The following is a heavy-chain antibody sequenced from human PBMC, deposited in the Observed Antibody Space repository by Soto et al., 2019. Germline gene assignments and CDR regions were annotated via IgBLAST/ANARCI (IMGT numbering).Heavy chain of an antibody. CDR2: IIPIFGTA. CDR3: ARVLGSGLHYYNGMHV. CDR1: GGTFSSYA. Sequence: QVQLVQSGAEVKKPGSSVKVSCKASGGTFSSYAISWVRQAPGQGLEWMGGIIPIFGTANYAQKFQGRVTITADNSPSTAYMELSSLRSQATAVYYCARVLGSGLHYYNGMHVWGRGSTFTVS. J-gene: IGHJ6*02. D-gene: IGHD1-26*01. V-gene: IGHV1-69*06.